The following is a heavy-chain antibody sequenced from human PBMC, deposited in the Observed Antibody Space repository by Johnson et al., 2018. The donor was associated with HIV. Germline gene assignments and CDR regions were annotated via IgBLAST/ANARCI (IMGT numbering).Heavy chain of an antibody. Sequence: QVQLVESGGGLVQPGGSLRLSCAASGFTFSSYGMHWVRQAPGKGLEWVAVISYDGSNKYYADSVKGRFTTSRDNSKNTLYLQMNILRSEDTAVYYCAKDRYIKGASTGFDIWGQGTMVTVSS. CDR3: AKDRYIKGASTGFDI. D-gene: IGHD1-26*01. J-gene: IGHJ3*02. CDR2: ISYDGSNK. CDR1: GFTFSSYG. V-gene: IGHV3-30*18.